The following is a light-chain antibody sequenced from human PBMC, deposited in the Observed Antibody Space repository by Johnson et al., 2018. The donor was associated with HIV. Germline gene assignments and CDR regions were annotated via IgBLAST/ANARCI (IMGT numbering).Light chain of an antibody. CDR3: GTWDSSLNSYV. CDR2: DNN. V-gene: IGLV1-51*01. CDR1: SSNIGNNY. J-gene: IGLJ1*01. Sequence: QSLLTQPPSVSAAPGQNVTISCSGSSSNIGNNYVSWYQQLPGTGPKLLIYDNNRRPSGTPDRFSGSKSGTSATLGITGLQTGDEADYYCGTWDSSLNSYVFGTGTKVTVL.